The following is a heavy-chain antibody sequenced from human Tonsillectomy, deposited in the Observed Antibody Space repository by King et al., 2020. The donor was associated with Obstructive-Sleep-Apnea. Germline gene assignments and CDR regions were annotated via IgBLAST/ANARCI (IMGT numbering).Heavy chain of an antibody. D-gene: IGHD6-13*01. Sequence: VQLVESGGVVVKPGGSLRLSCAASGFIFDDYTMHWVRQAPGKGLEWVSLINWDGGSTYYADSVKGRFTISRDNSKKSLYLQMNSLRTEDTALYYCAKDISASSSWYYFDYWGQGTLVTVSS. CDR2: INWDGGST. CDR1: GFIFDDYT. CDR3: AKDISASSSWYYFDY. J-gene: IGHJ4*02. V-gene: IGHV3-43*01.